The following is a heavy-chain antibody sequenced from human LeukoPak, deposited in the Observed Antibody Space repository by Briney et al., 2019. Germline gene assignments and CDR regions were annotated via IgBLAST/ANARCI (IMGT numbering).Heavy chain of an antibody. J-gene: IGHJ4*02. CDR2: ISGSGLSP. D-gene: IGHD6-13*01. Sequence: GGSLRLSCAASGFTFSSYAMHWVRRAPGKELEWVSAISGSGLSPYYAGAVKGRFTISRDNSKNTLYLQMNSLRAEDTAVYYCAKGSQSSSWNFDYWGQGTLVTVSS. V-gene: IGHV3-23*01. CDR1: GFTFSSYA. CDR3: AKGSQSSSWNFDY.